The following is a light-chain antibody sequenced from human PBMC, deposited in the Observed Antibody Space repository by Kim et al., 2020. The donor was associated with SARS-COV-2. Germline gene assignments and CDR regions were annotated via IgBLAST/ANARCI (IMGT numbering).Light chain of an antibody. Sequence: DIQMTQSPSSLSASVGDRVTITCRASQDIANSLAWYQQKPGTVPKVLIYAASTLQSGVPSRFSGSGSGTEFTLTIGSLQTEDVATYCCQKYNSAPWTFGPGTTVDI. J-gene: IGKJ1*01. CDR3: QKYNSAPWT. CDR2: AAS. V-gene: IGKV1-27*01. CDR1: QDIANS.